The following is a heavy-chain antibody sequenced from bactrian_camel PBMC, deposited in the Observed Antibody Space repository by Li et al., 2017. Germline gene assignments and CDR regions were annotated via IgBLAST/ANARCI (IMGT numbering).Heavy chain of an antibody. J-gene: IGHJ6*01. V-gene: IGHV3-2*01. D-gene: IGHD3*01. CDR1: GFTFSTYY. CDR3: ANVLGRISESGF. CDR2: IYSGSGKLP. Sequence: VQLVESGGGLVQPGGSLRLSCAASGFTFSTYYMAWVRQAPGKGLEWVAGIYSGSGKLPYYANSVKGRFTISRDNAKYTLYLQLNSLKIEDTAMYYCANVLGRISESGFWGQGTQVTVS.